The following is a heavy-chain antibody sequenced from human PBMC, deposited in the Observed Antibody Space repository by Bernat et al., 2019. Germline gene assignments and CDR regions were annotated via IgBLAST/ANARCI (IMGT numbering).Heavy chain of an antibody. CDR2: INPNSGAT. CDR3: GRALPVKRLDV. CDR1: AYTFTGYY. Sequence: QVQLVQSGAEVKKPGASVKVSCKAYAYTFTGYYLHWVRQAPGQGLEWMGWINPNSGATDYARKFQGWVTMTRDTSISTAYMELSRVKSDETAVYYCGRALPVKRLDVWGKGTTVIVSS. V-gene: IGHV1-2*04. J-gene: IGHJ6*04. D-gene: IGHD6-19*01.